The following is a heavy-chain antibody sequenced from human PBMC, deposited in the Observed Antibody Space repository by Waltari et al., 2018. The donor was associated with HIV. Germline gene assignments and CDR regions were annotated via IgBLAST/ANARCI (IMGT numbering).Heavy chain of an antibody. D-gene: IGHD2-2*01. Sequence: EVQLVESGGGLVQPGGSLRLSCAASGFIFRTYSMNWVHQAPGKGLEWVSHISSSSTTIYYADSVKGRFTISRDNAKNSLYLQMNSLRAEDTAVYYCARDYCSSTSCTVDYWGQGTLVTVSS. CDR3: ARDYCSSTSCTVDY. V-gene: IGHV3-48*01. CDR1: GFIFRTYS. CDR2: ISSSSTTI. J-gene: IGHJ4*02.